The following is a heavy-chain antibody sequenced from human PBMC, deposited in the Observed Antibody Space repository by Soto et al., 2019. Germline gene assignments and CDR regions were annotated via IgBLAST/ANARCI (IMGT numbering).Heavy chain of an antibody. J-gene: IGHJ6*03. CDR1: GGTFSSYT. V-gene: IGHV1-69*02. CDR2: IIPILGIA. D-gene: IGHD3-10*01. CDR3: ARADYYGPGERGGRYYYMDV. Sequence: QVQLVQSGAEVKKPGSSVKVSCKASGGTFSSYTISWVRQAPGQGLEWMGRIIPILGIANYAQKFQGRVTITADQSTSTAYMELSSLRSEDTAVYYCARADYYGPGERGGRYYYMDVWGKGTTVTVSS.